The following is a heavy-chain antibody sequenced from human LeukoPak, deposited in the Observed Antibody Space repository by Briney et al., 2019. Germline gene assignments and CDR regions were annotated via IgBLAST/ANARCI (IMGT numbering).Heavy chain of an antibody. CDR3: ARGVGI. V-gene: IGHV4-34*01. D-gene: IGHD1-14*01. J-gene: IGHJ4*02. Sequence: GSLRLSCEGSAFIFSGHWMNWVRQPPGKGLEWIGEINHSGSTNYNPSLKSRVTISVDTSKNQFSLKLSSVTAADTAVYYCARGVGIWGQGTLVTVSS. CDR1: AFIFSGHW. CDR2: INHSGST.